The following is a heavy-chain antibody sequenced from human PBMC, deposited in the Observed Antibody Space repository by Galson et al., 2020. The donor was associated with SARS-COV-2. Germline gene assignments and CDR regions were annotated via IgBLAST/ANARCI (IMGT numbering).Heavy chain of an antibody. CDR3: ANRVAYDVLTAHGPSNTFEI. Sequence: SETLSLTCTVSGGSVTNGYYYWTWMRRPAGKGLEWIGRIYPYGTTSYNPSLKSRVTISIDTSKNQFSLKLNSVTAADTAVYYCANRVAYDVLTAHGPSNTFEIWGQGTTVTVSS. CDR1: GGSVTNGYYY. V-gene: IGHV4-61*02. J-gene: IGHJ3*02. CDR2: IYPYGTT. D-gene: IGHD3-9*01.